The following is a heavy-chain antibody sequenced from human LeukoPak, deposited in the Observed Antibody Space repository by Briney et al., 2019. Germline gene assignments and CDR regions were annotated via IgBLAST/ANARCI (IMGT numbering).Heavy chain of an antibody. Sequence: GGSLRLSCAASGFTFSSYAMHWVRQAPGKGLEWVAVISYDGSNKYYADSVKGRFTISRDNSKNTLYLQMNSLRAEDTAVYYCARDGYYGSGSYYNVPTLYFDYWAREPWSPSPQ. D-gene: IGHD3-10*01. J-gene: IGHJ4*02. CDR1: GFTFSSYA. V-gene: IGHV3-30*04. CDR3: ARDGYYGSGSYYNVPTLYFDY. CDR2: ISYDGSNK.